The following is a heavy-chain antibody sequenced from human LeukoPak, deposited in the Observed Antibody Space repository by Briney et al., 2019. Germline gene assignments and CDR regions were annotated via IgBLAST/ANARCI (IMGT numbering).Heavy chain of an antibody. CDR1: GFTFSSYA. J-gene: IGHJ4*02. D-gene: IGHD3-22*01. CDR2: ISGSGGST. CDR3: ARGKGDYDTSGSLFVF. Sequence: GGSLRLSCAASGFTFSSYAMSWVRQAPGKGLEWVSAISGSGGSTYYADSVKGRFTISRDNSKNTLYLQMNSLRAEDTAVYYCARGKGDYDTSGSLFVFGGQGTLVTISS. V-gene: IGHV3-23*01.